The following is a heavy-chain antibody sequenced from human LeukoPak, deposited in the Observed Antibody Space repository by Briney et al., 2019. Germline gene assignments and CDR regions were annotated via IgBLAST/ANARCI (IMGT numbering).Heavy chain of an antibody. V-gene: IGHV4-34*01. CDR3: ARAGGHDYGDPGDH. J-gene: IGHJ5*02. D-gene: IGHD4-17*01. Sequence: SETLSLTCAVYGGSFSGYYWSWIRQPPGKGLEWIGEINHSGSTNYNPSLKSRVTISVDTSKNQFSLKLSSVTAADTAVYYCARAGGHDYGDPGDHWGQGTLVTVSS. CDR2: INHSGST. CDR1: GGSFSGYY.